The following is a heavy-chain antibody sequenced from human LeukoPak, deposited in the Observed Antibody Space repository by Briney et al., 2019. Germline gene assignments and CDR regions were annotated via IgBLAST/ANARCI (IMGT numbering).Heavy chain of an antibody. CDR1: GFTFSSYA. V-gene: IGHV3-64*01. D-gene: IGHD2-15*01. CDR2: ISSNGGST. Sequence: GGPLRLSCAAPGFTFSSYAMHWVRQAPGKGLGYVSAISSNGGSTHYANSVKGRFTISRDNSKTTLYLQMGSLRAEDMAVYYCARGGLLPFDYWGQGTLVTVSS. J-gene: IGHJ4*02. CDR3: ARGGLLPFDY.